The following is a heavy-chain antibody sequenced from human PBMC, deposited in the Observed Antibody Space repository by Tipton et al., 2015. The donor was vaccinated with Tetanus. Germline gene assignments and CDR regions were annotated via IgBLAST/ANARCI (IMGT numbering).Heavy chain of an antibody. V-gene: IGHV3-30*18. CDR2: IPFDGRNE. CDR3: AKEFQRARIRFFDS. J-gene: IGHJ4*02. CDR1: GFRFSYSD. D-gene: IGHD2-15*01. Sequence: SLRLSCAASGFRFSYSDMHWVRQAPGKGLEWVAVIPFDGRNERYADSVKGRFIISRDNSKNTLYLQMNSLRPEDTAVYYCAKEFQRARIRFFDSWGQGTQVTASS.